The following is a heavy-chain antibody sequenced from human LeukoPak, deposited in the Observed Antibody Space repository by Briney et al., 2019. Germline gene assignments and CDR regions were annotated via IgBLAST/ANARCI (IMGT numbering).Heavy chain of an antibody. J-gene: IGHJ5*02. D-gene: IGHD4-17*01. CDR3: ARDASRATVTWFDP. CDR2: ISYDGSNK. CDR1: GFTFSSYA. Sequence: GGSLRLSCAASGFTFSSYAMHWVRQAPGKGLEWVAVISYDGSNKCYADSVKGRFTISRDNSKNTLYLQMNSLRAEDTAVYYCARDASRATVTWFDPWGQGTLVTVSS. V-gene: IGHV3-30-3*01.